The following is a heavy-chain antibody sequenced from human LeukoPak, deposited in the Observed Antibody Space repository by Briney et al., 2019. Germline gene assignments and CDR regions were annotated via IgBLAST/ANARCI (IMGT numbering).Heavy chain of an antibody. V-gene: IGHV1-2*02. D-gene: IGHD3-22*01. CDR3: ARENDSSGQVDY. Sequence: ASVKVSCKASGYTFTGYYMHWVRQAPGQGLEWMGWINPNSGGTNYAQKFQGRVTMTRDASISTAYMELSRLRSDDTAVYYCARENDSSGQVDYWGQGTLVTVSS. CDR2: INPNSGGT. CDR1: GYTFTGYY. J-gene: IGHJ4*02.